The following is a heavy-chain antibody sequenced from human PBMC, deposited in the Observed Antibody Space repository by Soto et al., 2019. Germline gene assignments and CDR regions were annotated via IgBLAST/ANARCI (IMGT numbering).Heavy chain of an antibody. Sequence: PSETLSLTCAVYGGSFSGYYWSWIRQPPGKGLEWIGYIYYSGSTNYNPSLKSRVTISVDTSKNQFSLKLSSVTAADTAVYYCARDPTIFGVVHDAFDIWGQGTMVTVSS. CDR2: IYYSGST. CDR3: ARDPTIFGVVHDAFDI. V-gene: IGHV4-59*12. J-gene: IGHJ3*02. D-gene: IGHD3-3*01. CDR1: GGSFSGYY.